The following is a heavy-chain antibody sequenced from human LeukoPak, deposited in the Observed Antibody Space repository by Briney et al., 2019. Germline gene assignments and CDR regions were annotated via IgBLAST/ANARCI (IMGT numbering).Heavy chain of an antibody. J-gene: IGHJ6*03. V-gene: IGHV4-34*01. D-gene: IGHD4-11*01. CDR2: MKQSGTP. CDR3: ARNETTGLQRTPYYHSYVDV. CDR1: GGSFSAFH. Sequence: SETLSLTCAVYGGSFSAFHWNWIRQSPAKGLEWLGEMKQSGTPRYNPSLQSRVTISVDKSKNQFSLNLNSVTAADTAVYYCARNETTGLQRTPYYHSYVDVWGKGTTVTVSS.